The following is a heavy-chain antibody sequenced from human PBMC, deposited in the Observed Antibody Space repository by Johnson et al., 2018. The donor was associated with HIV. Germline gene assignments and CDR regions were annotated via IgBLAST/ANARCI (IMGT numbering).Heavy chain of an antibody. J-gene: IGHJ3*02. D-gene: IGHD3-10*01. CDR3: ARDASYYGSANDAFDI. CDR1: GFTFSSYA. Sequence: VQLVESGGGLVQPGGSLRLSCAASGFTFSSYAMSWVRQAPGKGLEWVSAISGSGGSTYYADSVKGRFTISRDNSKNTLYLQMNSLRAEDTAVYYCARDASYYGSANDAFDIWGQGTMVTVSS. CDR2: ISGSGGST. V-gene: IGHV3-23*04.